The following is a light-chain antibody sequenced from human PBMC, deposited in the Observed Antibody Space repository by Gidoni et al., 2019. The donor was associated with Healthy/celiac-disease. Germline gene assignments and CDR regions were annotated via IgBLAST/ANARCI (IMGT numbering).Light chain of an antibody. J-gene: IGKJ2*01. Sequence: DIQMTQSPSTLSASVGDRVTITCRASQSISSWLAWYQHKPGKAPKRLIYKASSLESGAPSRFSGSGSGTEVTLTISSLQPDDVATYYCQQYNSYSPYTYXQXTKLEIK. V-gene: IGKV1-5*03. CDR2: KAS. CDR1: QSISSW. CDR3: QQYNSYSPYT.